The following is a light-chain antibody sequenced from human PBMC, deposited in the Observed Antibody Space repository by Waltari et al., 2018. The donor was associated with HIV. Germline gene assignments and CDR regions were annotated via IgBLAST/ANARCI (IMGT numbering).Light chain of an antibody. CDR3: SSYTSTTTVI. CDR1: SSDVGSYDY. CDR2: EVS. Sequence: QSALTQPASVSGAPGQSITISCTGTSSDVGSYDYVSWYQQHPGKAPKLIIFEVSHRPSGVSDRFSGSKSGNTASLTISGLLADDEADYYCSSYTSTTTVIFGGGTKVTVL. J-gene: IGLJ2*01. V-gene: IGLV2-14*01.